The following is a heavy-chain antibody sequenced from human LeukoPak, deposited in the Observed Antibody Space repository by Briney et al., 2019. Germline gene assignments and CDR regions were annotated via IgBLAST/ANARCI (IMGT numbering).Heavy chain of an antibody. CDR3: AKVFDGTMVRGAIYYFDY. CDR1: GFTFSNYW. D-gene: IGHD3-10*01. Sequence: GGSLRLSCAASGFTFSNYWMTWVRQAPGKGLEWVAHIKHDGSEDYYLDSVKGRFTISRDNAKSSMWLQMNSLRAEDTAVYYCAKVFDGTMVRGAIYYFDYWGQGTLVTVSS. CDR2: IKHDGSED. J-gene: IGHJ4*02. V-gene: IGHV3-7*03.